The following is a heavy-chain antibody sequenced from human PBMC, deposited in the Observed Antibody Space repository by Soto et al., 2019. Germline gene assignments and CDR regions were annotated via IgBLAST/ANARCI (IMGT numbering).Heavy chain of an antibody. CDR2: VYYTGST. J-gene: IGHJ4*02. CDR1: GGSISGSY. CDR3: ARSVAVPGAHIDY. D-gene: IGHD6-19*01. V-gene: IGHV4-59*01. Sequence: SETLSLTCSVSGGSISGSYWSRIRQSPGKGLEWLGYVYYTGSTNYSPSLRSRVSISVDTSKNEFSLRLSSVTAADTAVYFCARSVAVPGAHIDYWGQGTQVTVSS.